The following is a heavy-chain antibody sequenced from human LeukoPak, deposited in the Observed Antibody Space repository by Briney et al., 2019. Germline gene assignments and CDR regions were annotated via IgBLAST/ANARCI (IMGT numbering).Heavy chain of an antibody. J-gene: IGHJ4*02. D-gene: IGHD3-10*01. CDR3: ARYYGSGTYAVDY. CDR2: ISGSGGST. Sequence: GGSLRLSCAASGFTFSSYAMSWVRQAPGKGLGWVSAISGSGGSTYYADSVKGRFTISRDNAKNTLYLQMNSLRAEDTAVYYCARYYGSGTYAVDYWGQGTLVTVSS. V-gene: IGHV3-23*01. CDR1: GFTFSSYA.